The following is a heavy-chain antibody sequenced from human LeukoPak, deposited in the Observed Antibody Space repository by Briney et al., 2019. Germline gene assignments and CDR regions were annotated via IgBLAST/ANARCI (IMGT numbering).Heavy chain of an antibody. Sequence: PSETLSLTCTVSGGSISSSSYYWGWTRQPPGKGLEWIGSIYYSGSTYYNPSLKSRVTISVDTSKNQFSLKLSSVTAADTAVYYCARVVGFYGDYGGDAFDIWGQGTMVTVSS. CDR1: GGSISSSSYY. V-gene: IGHV4-39*07. CDR3: ARVVGFYGDYGGDAFDI. J-gene: IGHJ3*02. D-gene: IGHD4-17*01. CDR2: IYYSGST.